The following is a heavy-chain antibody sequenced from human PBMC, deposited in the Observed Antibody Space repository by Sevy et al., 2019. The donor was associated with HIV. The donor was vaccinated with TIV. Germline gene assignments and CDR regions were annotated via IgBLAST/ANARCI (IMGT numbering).Heavy chain of an antibody. Sequence: GGSLRLSCAASGFTFSNAWMSWVRQAPGKGLEWVGRIKSKTDGGTTDYAAPVKGRFTISSDDTKNTLYLQMNSLKTEDTAVYYCTTDPDCSSTSCYPWGQGTLVTVSS. J-gene: IGHJ1*01. CDR1: GFTFSNAW. CDR3: TTDPDCSSTSCYP. V-gene: IGHV3-15*01. D-gene: IGHD2-2*01. CDR2: IKSKTDGGTT.